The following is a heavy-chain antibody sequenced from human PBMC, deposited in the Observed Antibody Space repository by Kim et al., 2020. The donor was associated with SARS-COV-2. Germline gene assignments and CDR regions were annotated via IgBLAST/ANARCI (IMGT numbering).Heavy chain of an antibody. CDR3: ARTYSSGGADY. V-gene: IGHV3-7*01. D-gene: IGHD6-25*01. J-gene: IGHJ4*02. Sequence: GGSLRLSCAASGFTFSDYYMSWVRQAPGKGLEWVANIKRDGSEKYYVDSVKGRFTISRDNANNSLYLLMNSLRAEDTAVYYCARTYSSGGADYWGQGSLV. CDR2: IKRDGSEK. CDR1: GFTFSDYY.